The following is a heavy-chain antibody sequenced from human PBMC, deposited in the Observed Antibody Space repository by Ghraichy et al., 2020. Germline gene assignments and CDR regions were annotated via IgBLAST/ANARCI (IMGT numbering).Heavy chain of an antibody. D-gene: IGHD6-19*01. CDR1: GFTFSSYA. V-gene: IGHV3-23*01. CDR3: AKVHSIGWYQVKSVPFDS. J-gene: IGHJ4*02. CDR2: ISGSGIST. Sequence: GGSLRLSCAASGFTFSSYAMSWVRQAPGKGLECVSSISGSGISTYYADSVKGRFTVSRDNSKNTLYLQMNSLRSEDTAVYYCAKVHSIGWYQVKSVPFDSWGQGILATVSS.